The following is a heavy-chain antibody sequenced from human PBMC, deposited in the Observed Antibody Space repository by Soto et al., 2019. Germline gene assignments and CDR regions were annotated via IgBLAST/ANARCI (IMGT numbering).Heavy chain of an antibody. D-gene: IGHD1-26*01. CDR3: TKDGLGPTRRYFDF. V-gene: IGHV1-69*08. Sequence: QVQLVQSGAEVKKPGSSVKVSCQASGGTFTSYSITWVRQAPGQGLEWAGRVIPVLKTADYAQKFQGRITITADKSTNTAYMELSSLTPEDTAVYYCTKDGLGPTRRYFDFWGQGTLVTVSA. CDR2: VIPVLKTA. J-gene: IGHJ4*02. CDR1: GGTFTSYS.